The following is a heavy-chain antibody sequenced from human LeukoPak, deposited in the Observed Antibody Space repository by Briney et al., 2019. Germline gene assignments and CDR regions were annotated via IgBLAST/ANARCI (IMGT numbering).Heavy chain of an antibody. CDR3: AEDHGSGSYEPNFDY. V-gene: IGHV3-23*01. CDR2: ISGSGGST. J-gene: IGHJ4*02. CDR1: GFTFSSYA. Sequence: GGSLRLSCAASGFTFSSYAMSWVRQAPGKGLEWVSAISGSGGSTYYADSVKGRFTISRDNSKNTLYLQMNSLRAEDTAVYYCAEDHGSGSYEPNFDYWGQGTLVTVSS. D-gene: IGHD3-10*01.